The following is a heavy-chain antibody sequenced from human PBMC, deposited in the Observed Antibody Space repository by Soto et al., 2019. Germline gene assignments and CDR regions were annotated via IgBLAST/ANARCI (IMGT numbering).Heavy chain of an antibody. D-gene: IGHD3-3*01. Sequence: QVQLVESGGGVVQPGRSLRLSCAASGFTFSSYAMHWVRQAPGKGLEWVAVISYDGSNKYYADSVKGRFTISRDNSKNTLYLQMNSLRAEDTAVYYCARDLPRRMAIFGVVIALYYGMDVWGQGTTVTVSS. CDR1: GFTFSSYA. V-gene: IGHV3-30-3*01. CDR2: ISYDGSNK. CDR3: ARDLPRRMAIFGVVIALYYGMDV. J-gene: IGHJ6*02.